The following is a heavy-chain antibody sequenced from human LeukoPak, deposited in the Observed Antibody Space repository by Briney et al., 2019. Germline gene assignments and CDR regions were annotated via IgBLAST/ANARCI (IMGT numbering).Heavy chain of an antibody. CDR3: AKRGGGWYSGFDY. V-gene: IGHV3-30-3*01. CDR1: EYTFSSYA. CDR2: ISYDGSNK. Sequence: GGSLRLSCAASEYTFSSYAMHWVRQAPGKGLEWVAVISYDGSNKYYADSVKGRFTISRDNSKNTLYLQMNSLRVEDTAVYYCAKRGGGWYSGFDYWGQGTLVTVSS. J-gene: IGHJ4*02. D-gene: IGHD6-19*01.